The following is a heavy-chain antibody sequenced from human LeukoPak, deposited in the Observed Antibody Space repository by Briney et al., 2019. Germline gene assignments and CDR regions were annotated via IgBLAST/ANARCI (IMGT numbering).Heavy chain of an antibody. J-gene: IGHJ4*02. CDR3: ARAYCSSTSCYGYFDY. V-gene: IGHV3-33*01. CDR2: IWYDGSNK. D-gene: IGHD2-2*01. CDR1: GFTFSSYG. Sequence: PGGSLRLSCAASGFTFSSYGMHWVRQAPGKGLEWVAVIWYDGSNKYYADSVKGRFTISRDNSKITLYLQMNSLRAEDTAVYYCARAYCSSTSCYGYFDYWGQGTLVTVSS.